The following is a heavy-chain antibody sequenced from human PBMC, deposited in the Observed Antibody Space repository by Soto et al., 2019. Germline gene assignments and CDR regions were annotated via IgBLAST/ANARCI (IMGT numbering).Heavy chain of an antibody. CDR2: ISSSTTTI. Sequence: GGSLRLSCAASGFTFSLYSMNWFRQAPGKGLEWVSYISSSTTTIYYADSVKGRFTISRDNAKNSLYLQMNSLRAEDTAVYYCARDDCSGGSCPDTFDIWGQGTMVTVSS. J-gene: IGHJ3*02. V-gene: IGHV3-48*01. D-gene: IGHD2-15*01. CDR3: ARDDCSGGSCPDTFDI. CDR1: GFTFSLYS.